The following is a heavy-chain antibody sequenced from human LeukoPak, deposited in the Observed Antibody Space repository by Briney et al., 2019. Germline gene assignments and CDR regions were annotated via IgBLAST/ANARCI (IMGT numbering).Heavy chain of an antibody. V-gene: IGHV4-30-4*01. J-gene: IGHJ6*03. CDR3: ARDSYYYYYMDV. Sequence: SLTLSLNCTVSGGSISRGDYYWSWIRQPPGKGLVWIGYIYYRGSTYYNPSLKSRVTLSVDTSKNQFSLRLSSVTAADTAMYYCARDSYYYYYMDVWGRGTTVTVSS. CDR2: IYYRGST. CDR1: GGSISRGDYY.